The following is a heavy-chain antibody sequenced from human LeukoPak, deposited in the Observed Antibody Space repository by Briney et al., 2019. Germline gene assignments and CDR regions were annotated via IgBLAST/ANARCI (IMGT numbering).Heavy chain of an antibody. CDR3: AREGVYSGYKYYYYGMDV. V-gene: IGHV3-23*01. CDR1: GFTFSSSA. D-gene: IGHD5-12*01. Sequence: GGSLRLSCAASGFTFSSSAMSWVRQAPGKGLEWVSTISDSAGSTYYADSVKGRFTVSRDNSKNTLYLQMNSLRAEDTAVYYCAREGVYSGYKYYYYGMDVWGQGTTVTVSS. CDR2: ISDSAGST. J-gene: IGHJ6*02.